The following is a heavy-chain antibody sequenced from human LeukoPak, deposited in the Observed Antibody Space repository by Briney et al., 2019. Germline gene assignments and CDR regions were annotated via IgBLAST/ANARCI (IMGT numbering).Heavy chain of an antibody. CDR2: IYYSGST. V-gene: IGHV4-39*01. Sequence: SETLSLTCTVSGGSISSYYWSWIRQPPGKGLEWIGSIYYSGSTYYNPSLKSRVTISVDTSKNQFSLKLSSVTAADTAVYYCARQTNVWFGELLYAFDIWGQGTMVTVSS. CDR3: ARQTNVWFGELLYAFDI. D-gene: IGHD3-10*01. CDR1: GGSISSYY. J-gene: IGHJ3*02.